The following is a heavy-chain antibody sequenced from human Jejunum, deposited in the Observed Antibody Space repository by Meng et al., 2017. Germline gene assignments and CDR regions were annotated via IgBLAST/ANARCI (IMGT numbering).Heavy chain of an antibody. Sequence: GGSLRPSCKASGYTFISFWIAWVPQLPAKGREWMGIILPGDSDTRYSPSFQGQVTTSADKSISTAYLQWSSLKASDTAMYYCVRGGCSITSCYGTHYYYYPMDTWGQGTTVTVSS. CDR2: ILPGDSDT. V-gene: IGHV5-51*03. CDR1: GYTFISFW. D-gene: IGHD2-2*01. CDR3: VRGGCSITSCYGTHYYYYPMDT. J-gene: IGHJ6*02.